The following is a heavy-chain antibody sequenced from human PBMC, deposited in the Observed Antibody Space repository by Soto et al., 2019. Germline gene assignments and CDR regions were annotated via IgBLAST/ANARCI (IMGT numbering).Heavy chain of an antibody. J-gene: IGHJ4*02. D-gene: IGHD6-19*01. V-gene: IGHV3-53*01. CDR1: GFTVSSNY. CDR3: ARGRPVGSGWDNFDY. CDR2: IYSGGST. Sequence: GGSLRLSCAASGFTVSSNYMSWVRQAPGKGLEWVSVIYSGGSTYYADSVKGRFTISRDNSKNTLYLQMNSLRAEDTAVYYCARGRPVGSGWDNFDYWGQGTLVTVAS.